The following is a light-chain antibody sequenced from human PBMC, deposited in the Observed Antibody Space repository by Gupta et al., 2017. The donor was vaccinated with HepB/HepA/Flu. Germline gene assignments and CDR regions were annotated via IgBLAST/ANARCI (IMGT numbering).Light chain of an antibody. CDR3: SSYTSSSTLGV. V-gene: IGLV2-14*01. J-gene: IGLJ3*02. Sequence: QSALTQPASVPASPGQPITISCTGTSSDVGGYNYVSWYQQHPGKAPKLMIYDVSNRPSGVSNRFSGSKSGNTASLTISGLQAEDEADYYCSSYTSSSTLGVFGGGTKLTVL. CDR1: SSDVGGYNY. CDR2: DVS.